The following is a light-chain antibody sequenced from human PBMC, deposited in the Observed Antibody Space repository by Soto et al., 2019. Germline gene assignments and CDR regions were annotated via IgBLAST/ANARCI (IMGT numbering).Light chain of an antibody. CDR2: DAS. V-gene: IGKV1-33*01. Sequence: IQLTQSPSALSASVGDRVTITCRASQGISNYLGWYQQKPGKAPKLLIYDASNLETGVPSRFSGSGSGTDFTFTISSLQPEDIATYYCQQYDNLLITFGQGTRLEIK. CDR3: QQYDNLLIT. CDR1: QGISNY. J-gene: IGKJ5*01.